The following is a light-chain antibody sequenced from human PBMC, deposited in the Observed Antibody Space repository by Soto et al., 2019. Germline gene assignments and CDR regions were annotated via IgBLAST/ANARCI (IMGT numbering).Light chain of an antibody. J-gene: IGKJ1*01. CDR1: QTISKW. CDR3: LLDFGYFWA. V-gene: IGKV1-5*01. CDR2: AAS. Sequence: DIQMTQSPSTLSAAVGDRATITCRASQTISKWLAWYQQKPGQAPKLLIYAASTLQSGVPSRFRGSGSGTDFTLTISSLQPEDFATYYCLLDFGYFWAFGQGTKVDIK.